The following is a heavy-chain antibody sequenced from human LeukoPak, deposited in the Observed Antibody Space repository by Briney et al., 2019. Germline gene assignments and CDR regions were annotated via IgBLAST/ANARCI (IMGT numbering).Heavy chain of an antibody. D-gene: IGHD2-2*01. CDR1: GFTFDDYG. CDR3: ASWSVPDGNDY. V-gene: IGHV3-20*04. CDR2: INWNGGST. Sequence: GGSLGLSCAATGFTFDDYGMSWVRQAPGKGLEWVSGINWNGGSTGYADSVKGRFTISRDNAKNSLYLQMNSLRAEDTAVYYCASWSVPDGNDYWGQGTLVTVSS. J-gene: IGHJ4*02.